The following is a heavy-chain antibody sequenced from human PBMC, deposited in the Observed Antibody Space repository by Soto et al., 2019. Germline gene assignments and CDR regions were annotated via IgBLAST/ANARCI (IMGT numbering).Heavy chain of an antibody. Sequence: SETLSLTCAVSGGSISSSNWWSWVRQPPGKGLEWIGEIYHSGSTNYTPSLKSRVTISVDKSKNRVSLKLSSVTAADTAVYYCARDKYSSSWHYYYNGMGVWGQGTTVTV. CDR3: ARDKYSSSWHYYYNGMGV. CDR2: IYHSGST. D-gene: IGHD6-13*01. V-gene: IGHV4-4*02. J-gene: IGHJ6*02. CDR1: GGSISSSNW.